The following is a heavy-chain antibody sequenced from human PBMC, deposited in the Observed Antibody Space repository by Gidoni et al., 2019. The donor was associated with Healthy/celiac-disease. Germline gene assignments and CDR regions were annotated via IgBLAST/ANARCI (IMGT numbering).Heavy chain of an antibody. V-gene: IGHV3-73*01. CDR1: GFTFSGSA. CDR3: TCRRWLQFEDY. D-gene: IGHD5-12*01. Sequence: EVQLVESGGGLVQPGGSLKLSCAASGFTFSGSAMHWVRQASGKGLEWVGRIRSKANSYATAYAASVKGRFTISRDDSKNTAYLQMNSLKTEDTAVYYCTCRRWLQFEDYWGQGTLVTVSS. J-gene: IGHJ4*02. CDR2: IRSKANSYAT.